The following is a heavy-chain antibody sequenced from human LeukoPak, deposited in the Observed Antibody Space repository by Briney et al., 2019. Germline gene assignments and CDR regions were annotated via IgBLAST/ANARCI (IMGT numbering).Heavy chain of an antibody. CDR2: IYYSGST. J-gene: IGHJ3*02. D-gene: IGHD1-26*01. CDR3: ARHDPIVGTPYAFDI. Sequence: PSETLSLTCTVSGDSISSSNYYWGWIRQPPEKGLEWIGSIYYSGSTYYNPSLRSRITISVDTSTNQFSLKLSSVTAADTAVYHCARHDPIVGTPYAFDIWGQGTMVTVSS. CDR1: GDSISSSNYY. V-gene: IGHV4-39*01.